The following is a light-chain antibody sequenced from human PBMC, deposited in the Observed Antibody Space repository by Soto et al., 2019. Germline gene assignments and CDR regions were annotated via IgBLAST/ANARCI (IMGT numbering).Light chain of an antibody. CDR3: QQSYNTPWT. CDR2: AAS. V-gene: IGKV1-39*01. CDR1: QSIRTY. Sequence: DFQVTQSPSSLSASVGARVTITCRTSQSIRTYLNWYQQVPGKAPKLLIYAASILQHGVPSRFRGSGSGTDFTLTITSLQPEDFATYSCQQSYNTPWTFGQGTKVKIK. J-gene: IGKJ1*01.